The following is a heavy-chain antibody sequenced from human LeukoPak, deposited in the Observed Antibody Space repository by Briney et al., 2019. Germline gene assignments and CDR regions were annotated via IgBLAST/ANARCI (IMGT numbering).Heavy chain of an antibody. J-gene: IGHJ4*02. CDR3: AKDNWIEYSNPFDY. CDR1: GFTFSSYA. CDR2: ISGSGGST. Sequence: QPGGSLRLSCAASGFTFSSYAMSWVRQAPGKGLEWVSAISGSGGSTYYADSVKGRFTISRDSSKNTLYLQMNSLRAEDTAVYYCAKDNWIEYSNPFDYWGQGTLVTVSS. V-gene: IGHV3-23*01. D-gene: IGHD4-11*01.